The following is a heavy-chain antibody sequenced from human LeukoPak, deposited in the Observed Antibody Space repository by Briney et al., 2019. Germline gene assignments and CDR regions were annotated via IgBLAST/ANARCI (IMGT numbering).Heavy chain of an antibody. J-gene: IGHJ4*02. CDR1: GFTFSSYE. CDR3: ARSPTGSGWYYFDY. CDR2: ISGSGRTI. D-gene: IGHD6-19*01. Sequence: TGGSLRLSCAASGFTFSSYEMNWVRQAPGKGLAWISYISGSGRTIYYADSVKGRFTISRDNAKNSLYLQMNSLRAEDTAVYYCARSPTGSGWYYFDYWGQGTLVTVSS. V-gene: IGHV3-48*03.